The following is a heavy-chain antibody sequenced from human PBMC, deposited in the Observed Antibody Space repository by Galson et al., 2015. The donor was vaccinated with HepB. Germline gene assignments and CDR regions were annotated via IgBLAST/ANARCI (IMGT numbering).Heavy chain of an antibody. J-gene: IGHJ4*02. CDR2: IKQDGSEV. V-gene: IGHV3-7*01. CDR3: ATDPNYGGYRPFDY. Sequence: SLRLSCAASGFTFSSYAMHWVRQAPGKGLEWVANIKQDGSEVYYVDSLKGRFTISRDNAKNSLYLQMNSLRAEDTAVYYCATDPNYGGYRPFDYWGQGTLVTVSS. CDR1: GFTFSSYA. D-gene: IGHD4-23*01.